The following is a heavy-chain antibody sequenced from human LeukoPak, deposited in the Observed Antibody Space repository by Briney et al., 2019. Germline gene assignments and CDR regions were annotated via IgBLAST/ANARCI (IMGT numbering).Heavy chain of an antibody. CDR3: ARDVVTYYYDSRGLSI. CDR1: GFIFSNFR. J-gene: IGHJ3*02. V-gene: IGHV3-48*02. Sequence: GGSLRLSCVASGFIFSNFRMDWVRQAPGKGLEWISYITKTSTSMYYADSVKGRFTISRDNGKNSLFLQMNSLRDADTAVYYCARDVVTYYYDSRGLSIWGQGTTVTVSS. D-gene: IGHD3-22*01. CDR2: ITKTSTSM.